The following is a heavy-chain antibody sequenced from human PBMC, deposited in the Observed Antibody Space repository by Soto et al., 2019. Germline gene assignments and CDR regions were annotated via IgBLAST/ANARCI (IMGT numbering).Heavy chain of an antibody. D-gene: IGHD6-19*01. V-gene: IGHV4-59*01. J-gene: IGHJ4*02. CDR1: GDSISSYY. Sequence: PSETLSLTCTVSGDSISSYYWSWIRQPPGKGLEWIGYIYYSGSTNYNPSLKSRVTISVDTSKNQFSLKLSSVTAADTAVYYCARIAVAGDYFDYWGQGTLVTVSS. CDR2: IYYSGST. CDR3: ARIAVAGDYFDY.